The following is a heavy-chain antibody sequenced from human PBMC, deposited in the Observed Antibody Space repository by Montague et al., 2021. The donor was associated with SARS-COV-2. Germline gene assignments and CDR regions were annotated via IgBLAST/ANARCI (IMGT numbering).Heavy chain of an antibody. CDR1: GGSFSRYY. D-gene: IGHD2-2*02. V-gene: IGHV4-34*01. J-gene: IGHJ6*03. CDR3: ARLGDGIVPSPILGLGPYYSFYYMDV. Sequence: SETLSLTCAVSGGSFSRYYWSWIRQPPGKGLEWIGEISQSGNTKYNPSLQSRVSISLDTSGNQFSLKVSSVTAADTAIYYCARLGDGIVPSPILGLGPYYSFYYMDVWDKGTTVTVSS. CDR2: ISQSGNT.